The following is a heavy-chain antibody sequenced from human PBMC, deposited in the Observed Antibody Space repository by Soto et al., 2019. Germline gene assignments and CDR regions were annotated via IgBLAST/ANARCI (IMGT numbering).Heavy chain of an antibody. CDR3: ARLVGNYYYYMDV. J-gene: IGHJ6*03. CDR1: GGSISSYY. D-gene: IGHD2-15*01. CDR2: IYYSGST. Sequence: TLSLTCTVSGGSISSYYWSWIRQPPGKGLEWIGYIYYSGSTNYNPSLKSRVTISVDTSKNQFSLKLSSVTAADTAVYYCARLVGNYYYYMDVWGKGTTVTVSS. V-gene: IGHV4-59*08.